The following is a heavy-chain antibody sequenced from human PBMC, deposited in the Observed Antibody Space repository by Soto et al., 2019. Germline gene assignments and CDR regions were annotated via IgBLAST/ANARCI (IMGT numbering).Heavy chain of an antibody. CDR3: ARDNWNSY. CDR2: ISPDGSST. Sequence: EVQLVESGGGLVQPGGSLRLSCVASGFTFSNYWMHWVRQAPGKGLVWVSRISPDGSSTNYADSVTGRFTISRDNAKNTLYLQMNSLSAADTAVYYCARDNWNSYWGQGTLVTVSS. V-gene: IGHV3-74*01. D-gene: IGHD1-7*01. CDR1: GFTFSNYW. J-gene: IGHJ4*02.